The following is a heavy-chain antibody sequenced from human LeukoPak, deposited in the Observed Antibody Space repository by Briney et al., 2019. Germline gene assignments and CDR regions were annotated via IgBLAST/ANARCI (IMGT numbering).Heavy chain of an antibody. Sequence: GGSLRLSCAASGFSFSHAWMTWVRQAPGKGLEWIGRIQSETDGGTTDYAAPVKGRFTISRDDSRNMLYLQMNSLKNEDTAVYYCTTSPQWLENWGQGTLVTVSP. CDR2: IQSETDGGTT. D-gene: IGHD6-19*01. CDR1: GFSFSHAW. J-gene: IGHJ4*02. CDR3: TTSPQWLEN. V-gene: IGHV3-15*01.